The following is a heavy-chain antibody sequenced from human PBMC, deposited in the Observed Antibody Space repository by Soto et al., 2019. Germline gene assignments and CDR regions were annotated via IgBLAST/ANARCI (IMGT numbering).Heavy chain of an antibody. V-gene: IGHV3-53*01. CDR2: LYDLDGS. D-gene: IGHD1-1*01. Sequence: GGSLRLSCAAFGFTISGKKYVAWVRQAPGKGLEWVSALYDLDGSFYAASVKGRFTTSSDSSKTTVYLQMNDLRPDDTAVYYCATWHEREHAYDVWGQGTTVTVSS. J-gene: IGHJ3*01. CDR1: GFTISGKKY. CDR3: ATWHEREHAYDV.